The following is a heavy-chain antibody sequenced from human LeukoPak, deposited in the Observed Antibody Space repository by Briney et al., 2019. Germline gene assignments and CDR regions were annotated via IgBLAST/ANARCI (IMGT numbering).Heavy chain of an antibody. V-gene: IGHV1-2*02. Sequence: ASVKVSCKASGYTFTGYYMHWVRQAPGQGLEWMGWINPNSGGTNYAQKLQGRVTMTTDTSTSTAYMELRSLRSDDTAVYYCARGPEPYYDYVWGSYREYYFDYWGQGTLVTVSS. CDR2: INPNSGGT. D-gene: IGHD3-16*02. CDR1: GYTFTGYY. J-gene: IGHJ4*02. CDR3: ARGPEPYYDYVWGSYREYYFDY.